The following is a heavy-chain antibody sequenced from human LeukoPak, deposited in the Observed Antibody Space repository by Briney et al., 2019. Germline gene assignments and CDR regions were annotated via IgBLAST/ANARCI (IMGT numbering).Heavy chain of an antibody. V-gene: IGHV1-2*02. CDR1: GYTFTSYY. CDR2: INPNSGGT. Sequence: ASVKVSCKAPGYTFTSYYIHWVRQAPGQGLEWMGWINPNSGGTNYAQKFQGRVTMTRDTSISTAYMELSRLRSDDTAVYYCAREVSYGGIYYYYGMDVWGQGTTVTVSS. D-gene: IGHD4/OR15-4a*01. CDR3: AREVSYGGIYYYYGMDV. J-gene: IGHJ6*02.